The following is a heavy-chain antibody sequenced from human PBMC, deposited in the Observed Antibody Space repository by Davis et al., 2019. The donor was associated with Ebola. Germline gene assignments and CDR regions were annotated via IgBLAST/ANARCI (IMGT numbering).Heavy chain of an antibody. D-gene: IGHD5-12*01. V-gene: IGHV4-34*12. CDR1: GGSFSGYY. Sequence: MPSETLSLTCAVYGGSFSGYYWGWIRQPPGKGLEWIGSIFYTGSTFYNPSLKSRVSISVDTSKNQFSLKLSSVTAADTAVYYCASLKQWLRGDVWGQGTTVTVSS. CDR2: IFYTGST. J-gene: IGHJ6*02. CDR3: ASLKQWLRGDV.